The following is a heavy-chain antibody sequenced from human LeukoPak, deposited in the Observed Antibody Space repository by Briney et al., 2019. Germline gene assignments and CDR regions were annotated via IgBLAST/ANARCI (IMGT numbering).Heavy chain of an antibody. CDR2: ISSSGDVT. CDR3: AKTSRQSTEIDY. D-gene: IGHD1-14*01. Sequence: PGGSLRLSCAASGFTFSSYAMSWVRQAPGKGLAWVSAISSSGDVTKYADSAKSRFTISRDNSKNTVYLQMNSLRAEDTAVYYCAKTSRQSTEIDYWGQETLVTVSS. V-gene: IGHV3-23*01. CDR1: GFTFSSYA. J-gene: IGHJ4*02.